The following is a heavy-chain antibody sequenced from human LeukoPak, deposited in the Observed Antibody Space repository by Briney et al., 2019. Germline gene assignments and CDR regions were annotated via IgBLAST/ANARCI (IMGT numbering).Heavy chain of an antibody. Sequence: GGSLRLSCAASGFTFSSYAMTWVRPAPGKGLEWVSGICGSGGSTYYADSVKGRFTISRDNSKNTLYLQMHSLRAEDTALYYCAKASRQQLARDAHEDYWGQGTLVTVSS. D-gene: IGHD6-13*01. CDR3: AKASRQQLARDAHEDY. J-gene: IGHJ4*02. CDR2: ICGSGGST. CDR1: GFTFSSYA. V-gene: IGHV3-23*01.